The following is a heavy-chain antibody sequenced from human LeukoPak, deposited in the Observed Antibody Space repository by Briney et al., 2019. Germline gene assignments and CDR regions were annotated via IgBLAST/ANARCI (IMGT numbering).Heavy chain of an antibody. J-gene: IGHJ4*02. Sequence: GGSLRLSCAASGFTFTNAWMTWVRQAPGKGLVWVGRIKSASDGGTTDNAAPVKGRFTISRDDSKNTLYLQMDSLNSEDSAVYYCTTEYYYDSSGSLFYFDYWGQGSLVTVSS. V-gene: IGHV3-15*01. CDR1: GFTFTNAW. D-gene: IGHD3-22*01. CDR3: TTEYYYDSSGSLFYFDY. CDR2: IKSASDGGTT.